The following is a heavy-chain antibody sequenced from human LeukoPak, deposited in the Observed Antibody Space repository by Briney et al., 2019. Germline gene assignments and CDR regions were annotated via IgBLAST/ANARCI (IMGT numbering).Heavy chain of an antibody. D-gene: IGHD3-3*01. Sequence: GGSLRLSCAASGFTFSNYNMNWVRHAPGKGLEWVSYISSSSSTIYYADSVKGRFTISRDNAKNTLNLQMNSLRAEDTAVYYCGRVGEKGYWGQGTLVTVSS. V-gene: IGHV3-48*04. CDR1: GFTFSNYN. J-gene: IGHJ4*02. CDR2: ISSSSSTI. CDR3: GRVGEKGY.